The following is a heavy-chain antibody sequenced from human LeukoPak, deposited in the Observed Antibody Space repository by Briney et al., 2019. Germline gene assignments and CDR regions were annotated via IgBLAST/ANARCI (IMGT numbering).Heavy chain of an antibody. Sequence: PGGSLRLSCAASGFTFSSYWMSWVRQAPGKGLEWVANIKQDGSEKYYVDSVKGRFTISRDNAKNSLYLQMNSLRAEDTAVYYCARARLENWVNYGSGSYYRGGDYWGQGTLVTVSS. CDR2: IKQDGSEK. CDR3: ARARLENWVNYGSGSYYRGGDY. V-gene: IGHV3-7*01. CDR1: GFTFSSYW. D-gene: IGHD3-10*01. J-gene: IGHJ4*02.